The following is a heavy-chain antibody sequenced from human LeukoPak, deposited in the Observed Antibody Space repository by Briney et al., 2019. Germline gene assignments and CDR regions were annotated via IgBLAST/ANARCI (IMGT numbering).Heavy chain of an antibody. CDR2: ISGSGGST. CDR3: AKDLRDIVVVPAATDP. V-gene: IGHV3-23*01. D-gene: IGHD2-2*01. Sequence: GGSLRLSXAASGFTFSSYAMSWVRQAPGKRLEWVSAISGSGGSTYYAESVKGRFTISRDNSKNTLYLQMNSVRAEDTAVYYCAKDLRDIVVVPAATDPWGQGTLVTVSS. CDR1: GFTFSSYA. J-gene: IGHJ5*02.